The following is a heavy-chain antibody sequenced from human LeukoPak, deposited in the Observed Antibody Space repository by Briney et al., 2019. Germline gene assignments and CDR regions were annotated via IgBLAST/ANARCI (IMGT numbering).Heavy chain of an antibody. D-gene: IGHD4-23*01. V-gene: IGHV3-21*01. CDR3: ASGGKGRLPDY. CDR2: ISSSSSYI. Sequence: GGSLRLSCAASGFTFSSYSMNWVRQAPGKGLEWVSSISSSSSYIHYADSVKGRFTISRDNAKNSLYLQMNSLRAEDTAVYYCASGGKGRLPDYWGQGTLVTVSS. J-gene: IGHJ4*02. CDR1: GFTFSSYS.